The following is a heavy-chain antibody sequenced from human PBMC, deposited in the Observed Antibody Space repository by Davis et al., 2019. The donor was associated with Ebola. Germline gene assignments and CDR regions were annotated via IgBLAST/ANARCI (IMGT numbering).Heavy chain of an antibody. CDR1: GGSLRSYY. Sequence: SETLSLTCAVYGGSLRSYYWSWIRQPPGKGLEWIGEIDHVGRTISNPSLRSRVAISIDTSKNQFSLKLSSVTAADTAVYYCARGGSWYCFDCWGQGTLVTVSS. D-gene: IGHD1-26*01. J-gene: IGHJ4*02. CDR2: IDHVGRT. V-gene: IGHV4-34*01. CDR3: ARGGSWYCFDC.